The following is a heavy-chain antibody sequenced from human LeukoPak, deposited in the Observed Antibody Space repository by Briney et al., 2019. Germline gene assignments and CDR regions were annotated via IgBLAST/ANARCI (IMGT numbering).Heavy chain of an antibody. CDR1: RFTFSNYW. D-gene: IGHD1-1*01. J-gene: IGHJ4*02. CDR3: ARGPPRRYVF. Sequence: PGGSLRLSCAASRFTFSNYWMTWVRQAPGRGLEWVASINLDGSEKFYVDSVKGRFTISRDNPKNSLYLQMNSLRPEDTAVYYCARGPPRRYVFWGRGTVVTVS. CDR2: INLDGSEK. V-gene: IGHV3-7*01.